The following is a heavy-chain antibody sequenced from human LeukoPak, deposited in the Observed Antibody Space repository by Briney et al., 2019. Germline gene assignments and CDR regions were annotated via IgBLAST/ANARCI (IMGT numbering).Heavy chain of an antibody. D-gene: IGHD1-7*01. Sequence: GGSLRLSCAASGFTFSSYSMNWVRQAPGKGLEWASSISSSSSYIYYADSVKGRFTISRDNAKNSLYLQMNSLRAEDTAVYYCARGGWGTAIDYWAQGTLVTVSS. CDR1: GFTFSSYS. CDR3: ARGGWGTAIDY. J-gene: IGHJ4*02. V-gene: IGHV3-21*01. CDR2: ISSSSSYI.